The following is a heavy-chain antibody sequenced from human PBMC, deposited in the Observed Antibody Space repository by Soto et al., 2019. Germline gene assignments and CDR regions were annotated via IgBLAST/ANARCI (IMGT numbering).Heavy chain of an antibody. CDR1: GFSFDDYA. CDR2: ISWNSDNI. J-gene: IGHJ6*02. CDR3: AKDRTVATYHYGLDA. Sequence: PVGSLRLSCVGSGFSFDDYAMQWVRQVPGKGLEWVSGISWNSDNIGYLDSVRDRFTISRDNGKNSLYLQMDSLRPEDTAVYYCAKDRTVATYHYGLDAWGRGTKVTVSS. V-gene: IGHV3-9*01. D-gene: IGHD5-12*01.